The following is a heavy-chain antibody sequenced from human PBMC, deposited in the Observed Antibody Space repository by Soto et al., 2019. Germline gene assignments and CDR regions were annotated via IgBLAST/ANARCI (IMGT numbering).Heavy chain of an antibody. CDR2: ISYDGSNK. V-gene: IGHV3-30*18. CDR3: AKQWRYYCDPFPLDAFDV. D-gene: IGHD3-22*01. J-gene: IGHJ3*01. Sequence: GGSLILSCAASGFTFSSYGMHWVRQAPGKGLEWVAVISYDGSNKYYADSVKVRFTISRDNSKNTLYLQMNSLRAEDTAVYYCAKQWRYYCDPFPLDAFDVWGQGTMVTVSS. CDR1: GFTFSSYG.